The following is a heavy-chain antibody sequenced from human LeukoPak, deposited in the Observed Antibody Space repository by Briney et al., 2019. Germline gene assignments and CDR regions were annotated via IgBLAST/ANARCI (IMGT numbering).Heavy chain of an antibody. D-gene: IGHD6-6*01. CDR1: GFSLSNFQ. CDR3: ASTYSSSSDYYYGMDV. Sequence: PGRSLRLSCVASGFSLSNFQMYWVRQAPGKGLEWVAIISYDGSNKYYADSVKGRFTISRDNSKNTLYLQMNSLRAEDTAVYYCASTYSSSSDYYYGMDVWGQGTTVTVSS. V-gene: IGHV3-30*04. J-gene: IGHJ6*02. CDR2: ISYDGSNK.